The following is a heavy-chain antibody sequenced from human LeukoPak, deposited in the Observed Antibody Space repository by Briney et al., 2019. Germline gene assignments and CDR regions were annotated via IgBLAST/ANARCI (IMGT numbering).Heavy chain of an antibody. V-gene: IGHV3-21*01. Sequence: PGGSLRLSCAASGFIFRNFPINWVRQAPGKGLEWVSSISSSSSYIYYADSVKGRFTISRDNAKNSLYLQMNSLRAEDTAVYYCARAEYYDFWSGYYFVAGLIDYWGQGTLVTVSS. CDR1: GFIFRNFP. J-gene: IGHJ4*02. CDR2: ISSSSSYI. D-gene: IGHD3-3*01. CDR3: ARAEYYDFWSGYYFVAGLIDY.